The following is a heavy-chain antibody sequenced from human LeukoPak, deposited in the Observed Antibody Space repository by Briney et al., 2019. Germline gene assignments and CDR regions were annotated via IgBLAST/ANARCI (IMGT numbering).Heavy chain of an antibody. CDR1: GFTFSSYG. D-gene: IGHD2-15*01. J-gene: IGHJ5*02. V-gene: IGHV3-53*01. CDR2: IYSGGST. CDR3: ARDACSGGSCYSPWFDP. Sequence: GGSLRLSCAASGFTFSSYGMHWVRQAPGKGLEWVSVIYSGGSTYYVDSVKGRFTISRDNSKNTLYLQMNSLRAEDTAVYYCARDACSGGSCYSPWFDPWGQGTLVTVSS.